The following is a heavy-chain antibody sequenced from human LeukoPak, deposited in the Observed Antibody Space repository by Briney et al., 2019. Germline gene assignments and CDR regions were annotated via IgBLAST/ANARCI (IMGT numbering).Heavy chain of an antibody. CDR1: GGSISSYY. CDR2: IYYSGST. J-gene: IGHJ6*02. CDR3: ARGYYYYGMDV. V-gene: IGHV4-59*01. Sequence: SETLSLTCTVSGGSISSYYWSWIRQPPGKGLEWIGYIYYSGSTNYNPSLKSRVTISVDTSKNQFSLKLSSVTAADTAVYYCARGYYYYGMDVGGQGTTVTVSS.